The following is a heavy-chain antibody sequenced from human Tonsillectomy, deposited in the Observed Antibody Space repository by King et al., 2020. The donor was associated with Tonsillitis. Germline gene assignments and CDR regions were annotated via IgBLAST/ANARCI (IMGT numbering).Heavy chain of an antibody. CDR1: RFTFTTYT. V-gene: IGHV3-30*04. CDR3: AGDACGYCRGTSGLSWFDP. CDR2: ISHDRSNK. D-gene: IGHD2-2*03. J-gene: IGHJ5*02. Sequence: VQLVESGGGVVQPGRSLRLSCAASRFTFTTYTLHWVRQAPGKGLEWVGVISHDRSNKYYADSVQGRFTISRDNSNNTLYLQMNSLRAEDTAVYYCAGDACGYCRGTSGLSWFDPWGQGALVAVSS.